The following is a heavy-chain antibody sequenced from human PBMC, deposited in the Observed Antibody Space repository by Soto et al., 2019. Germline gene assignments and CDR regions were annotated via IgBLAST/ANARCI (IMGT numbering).Heavy chain of an antibody. J-gene: IGHJ6*02. CDR3: ARFYYDSSGYLTSPYHFYYGMYV. CDR2: IKQDGSEK. V-gene: IGHV3-7*04. CDR1: GFTFSSDW. Sequence: EVQLVESGGGLVQHGGTLRLSCAASGFTFSSDWMSWVRQAPGNGLQWVANIKQDGSEKFYVDTVKGRFTISRDNAKNSLYLQMDGQRAEDTDVYYCARFYYDSSGYLTSPYHFYYGMYVWGQGTTVTVSS. D-gene: IGHD3-22*01.